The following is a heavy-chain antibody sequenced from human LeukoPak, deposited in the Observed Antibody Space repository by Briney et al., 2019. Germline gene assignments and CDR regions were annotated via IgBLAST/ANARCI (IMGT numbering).Heavy chain of an antibody. CDR2: IYYSGST. D-gene: IGHD6-6*01. Sequence: SETLSLTCTVSGGSISGYYWSWIRQPPGKGLEWIGYIYYSGSTNYNPSLKSRVTISVDTSKNHFSLRLNSVTAADTAVYYCARSGLIEYATSWGPFDYWGQGTLVTVSS. J-gene: IGHJ4*02. CDR3: ARSGLIEYATSWGPFDY. CDR1: GGSISGYY. V-gene: IGHV4-59*01.